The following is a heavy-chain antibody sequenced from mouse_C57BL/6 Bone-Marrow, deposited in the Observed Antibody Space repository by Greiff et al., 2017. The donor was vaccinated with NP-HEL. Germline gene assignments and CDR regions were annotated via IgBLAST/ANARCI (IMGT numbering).Heavy chain of an antibody. CDR2: IDPEDGDT. V-gene: IGHV14-1*01. D-gene: IGHD1-1*01. CDR1: GFNIQDSY. J-gene: IGHJ2*01. CDR3: TTDYYGSSWRDY. Sequence: ESGAELVRPGASVKLSCTASGFNIQDSYMHWVKPRPEQGLEWIGRIDPEDGDTEYAPKFQGKATMTADTSSNTAYLQLSSLTSEDTAVYYCTTDYYGSSWRDYWGQGTTLTGSS.